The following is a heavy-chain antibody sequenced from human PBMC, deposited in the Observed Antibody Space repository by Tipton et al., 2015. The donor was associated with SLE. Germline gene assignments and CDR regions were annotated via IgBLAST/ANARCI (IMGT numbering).Heavy chain of an antibody. D-gene: IGHD6-19*01. V-gene: IGHV4-59*01. Sequence: TLSLTCTVSGDSISSYYWSWIRQPPGKGLEWIGNIYYSGSTSYNPSLKSRVTISVDTSKNQFSLRLSSVTAADTAVYYWVRLAVAADAFDIWGQGTMVTVSS. CDR2: IYYSGST. J-gene: IGHJ3*02. CDR3: VRLAVAADAFDI. CDR1: GDSISSYY.